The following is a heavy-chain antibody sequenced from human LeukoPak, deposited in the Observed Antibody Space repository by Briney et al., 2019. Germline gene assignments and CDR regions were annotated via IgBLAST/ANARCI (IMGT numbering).Heavy chain of an antibody. CDR2: ISGSGGST. CDR3: ARGGYCSGGSCYDYYYMDV. Sequence: GGSLRLSCAASGFTFSSYAMSWVRQAPGKGLEWVSAISGSGGSTYYADSVKGRFTISRDNSKNSLYLQMNSLRAEDTAVYYCARGGYCSGGSCYDYYYMDVWGKGTTVTVSS. CDR1: GFTFSSYA. V-gene: IGHV3-23*01. J-gene: IGHJ6*03. D-gene: IGHD2-15*01.